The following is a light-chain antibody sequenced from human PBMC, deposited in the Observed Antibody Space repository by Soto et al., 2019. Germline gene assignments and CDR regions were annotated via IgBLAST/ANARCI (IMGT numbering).Light chain of an antibody. Sequence: EIVMTQSPASLSVSLGERATLSCRASQTVTRNLAWYQQKPGQAPRLLIYGASTRATGIPARFSGSGSGTEFTITISSLQSEDSAVYYCQQYNNWPPATFGQGTKVEIK. CDR3: QQYNNWPPAT. J-gene: IGKJ1*01. CDR1: QTVTRN. CDR2: GAS. V-gene: IGKV3-15*01.